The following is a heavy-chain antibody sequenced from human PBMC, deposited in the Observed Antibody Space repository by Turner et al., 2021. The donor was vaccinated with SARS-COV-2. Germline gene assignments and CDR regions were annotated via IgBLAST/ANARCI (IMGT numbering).Heavy chain of an antibody. Sequence: HMPPVQSGPEVSRPEDSWKVCCNALGVTLVGSAMPWVLQGRGHRSEWIGWIVAASGDTDDAQEYQERVNISRDMSTSTTYLELSSLRPDDTAVYYCATGVAVTGTPSAYYYYYGKDVWGQGTTVTVSS. CDR2: IVAASGDT. D-gene: IGHD6-19*01. V-gene: IGHV1-58*02. J-gene: IGHJ6*02. CDR3: ATGVAVTGTPSAYYYYYGKDV. CDR1: GVTLVGSA.